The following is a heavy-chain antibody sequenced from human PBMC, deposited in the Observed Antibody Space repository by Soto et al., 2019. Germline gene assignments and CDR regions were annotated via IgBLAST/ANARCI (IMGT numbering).Heavy chain of an antibody. J-gene: IGHJ4*02. CDR1: GYTFTSYD. D-gene: IGHD3-22*01. Sequence: ASVKVSCKASGYTFTSYDINWVRQATGQGLEWMGWMNPNSGNTGYAQKFQGRVTITADESTSTAYMELSSLRSEDTAVYYCARDLYYYDSSGYYSRYYFDYWGQGTLVTVSS. CDR3: ARDLYYYDSSGYYSRYYFDY. CDR2: MNPNSGNT. V-gene: IGHV1-8*01.